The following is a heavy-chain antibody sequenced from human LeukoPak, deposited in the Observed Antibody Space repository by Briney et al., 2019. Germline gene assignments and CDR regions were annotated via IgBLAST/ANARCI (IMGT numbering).Heavy chain of an antibody. CDR2: MNPNSGNT. CDR3: ARAGSWYYYDSSGDAFDI. V-gene: IGHV1-8*03. Sequence: ASVKVSCKASGYTFTSYDINWVRQATGQGLEWMGWMNPNSGNTGYAQKFQGRVTITRSTSISTAYMELSSLRSEDTAVYYCARAGSWYYYDSSGDAFDIWGQGTMVTVSS. D-gene: IGHD3-22*01. CDR1: GYTFTSYD. J-gene: IGHJ3*02.